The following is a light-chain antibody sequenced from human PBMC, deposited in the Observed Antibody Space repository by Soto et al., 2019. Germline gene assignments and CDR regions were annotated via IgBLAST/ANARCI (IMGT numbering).Light chain of an antibody. J-gene: IGKJ1*01. CDR1: QSVRSH. CDR2: GAS. V-gene: IGKV1-39*01. Sequence: DIQMTQSPSSLSASVGDRVTITCRASQSVRSHLNWFQQKPGKAPDLLIYGASTLQFGVPSRFFGSRSGTDFILTISNLQPHDYAASYCCQSFRTPWTFGQGTKVDIK. CDR3: CQSFRTPWT.